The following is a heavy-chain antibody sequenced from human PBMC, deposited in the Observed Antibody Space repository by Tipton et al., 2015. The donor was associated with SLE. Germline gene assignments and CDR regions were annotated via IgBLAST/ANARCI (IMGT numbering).Heavy chain of an antibody. CDR1: GGSISSGSYY. CDR2: IYTSGST. D-gene: IGHD3-22*01. CDR3: ARVRDLDYYESSGYHFDY. J-gene: IGHJ4*02. V-gene: IGHV4-61*09. Sequence: TLSLTCTVSGGSISSGSYYWSWIRQPAGKGLEWIGYIYTSGSTNYNPSLKSRVTISVDTSKNQFSLKLSSVTAADTAVYYCARVRDLDYYESSGYHFDYWGQGTLVTVSS.